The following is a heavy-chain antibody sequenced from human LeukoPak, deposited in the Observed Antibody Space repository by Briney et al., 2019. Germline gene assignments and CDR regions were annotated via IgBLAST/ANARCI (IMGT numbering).Heavy chain of an antibody. D-gene: IGHD3-22*01. CDR1: GYSISSGYY. CDR2: IYHSGST. J-gene: IGHJ6*03. CDR3: ASGRYYYDSSGYYLRRFIGMDV. Sequence: PSETLSLTCTVSGYSISSGYYWGWIRQPPGKGLEWIGSIYHSGSTYYNPSLKSRVTISVDTSKNQFSLKLSSVTAADTAVYYCASGRYYYDSSGYYLRRFIGMDVWGKGTTVTVSS. V-gene: IGHV4-38-2*02.